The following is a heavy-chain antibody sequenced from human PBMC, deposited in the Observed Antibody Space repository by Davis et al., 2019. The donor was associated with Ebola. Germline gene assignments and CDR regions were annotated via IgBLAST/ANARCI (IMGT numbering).Heavy chain of an antibody. CDR3: ARGVVVRGVSYYAMDV. J-gene: IGHJ6*04. CDR2: IKRKADSYAT. D-gene: IGHD3-10*01. V-gene: IGHV3-73*01. Sequence: GESLKISCTASGFTFSYSAIHWVRQASGKGLEWVARIKRKADSYATAYTASVEGRFIVSRDDSKNTAYLQMNSLKAEDTAVYYCARGVVVRGVSYYAMDVWGKGTTVTVSS. CDR1: GFTFSYSA.